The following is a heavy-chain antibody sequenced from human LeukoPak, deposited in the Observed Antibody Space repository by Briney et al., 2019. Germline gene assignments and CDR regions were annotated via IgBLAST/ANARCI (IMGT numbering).Heavy chain of an antibody. J-gene: IGHJ5*02. CDR3: ARDILTGYYSLGWFDP. D-gene: IGHD3-9*01. CDR2: ISAYNGNT. V-gene: IGHV1-18*01. CDR1: GYTFTSYG. Sequence: ASVKVSCKASGYTFTSYGISWVRQAPGQGLEWMGWISAYNGNTNYAQKLQGRVTMTTDTSTSTAYMELRSLRSDDTAVYYCARDILTGYYSLGWFDPWGQGTLVTVSS.